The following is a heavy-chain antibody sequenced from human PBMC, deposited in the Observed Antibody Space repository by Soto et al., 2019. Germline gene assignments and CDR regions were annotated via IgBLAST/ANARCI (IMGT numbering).Heavy chain of an antibody. Sequence: QVQFVQSGAELKKPGASVRVSCKASGYTFTDYAMHWVRQAPGQGLEWMGWINAGNGNTKYSQKFQGRVTITRDTTARTAYVELTSLTYEDTAVYYCARAAYCGSTSCSEAFDIWGQGTMVTVSS. CDR2: INAGNGNT. V-gene: IGHV1-3*01. CDR1: GYTFTDYA. CDR3: ARAAYCGSTSCSEAFDI. J-gene: IGHJ3*02. D-gene: IGHD2-2*01.